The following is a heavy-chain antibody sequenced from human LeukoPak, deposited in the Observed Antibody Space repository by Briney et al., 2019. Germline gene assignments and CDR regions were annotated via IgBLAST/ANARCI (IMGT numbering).Heavy chain of an antibody. J-gene: IGHJ2*01. CDR2: TYTSGST. D-gene: IGHD6-13*01. Sequence: SETLSLTCTASGGSISSYDWSWIRQPAGKGLEWIGRTYTSGSTNYNPSLKSRVTMSVDMSKNQFSLKLSSMIAADTAVYYCARVSSSWYQDWYFDLWGRGTLVTVPS. CDR1: GGSISSYD. V-gene: IGHV4-4*07. CDR3: ARVSSSWYQDWYFDL.